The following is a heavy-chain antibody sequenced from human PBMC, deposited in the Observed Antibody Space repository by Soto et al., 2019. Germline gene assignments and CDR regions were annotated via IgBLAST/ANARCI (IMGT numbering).Heavy chain of an antibody. V-gene: IGHV1-18*01. CDR2: INGYNGNT. CDR3: ARMGDVPYYYYGMDV. D-gene: IGHD3-16*01. J-gene: IGHJ6*02. Sequence: QVQLVQSGAEVKKPGASVKVSCKASGYTFSTYGISWVRQAPGQGLEWMGWINGYNGNTNYAPKLQGRITMTTDTSKTKAYMELRSLRSDDTAVYYCARMGDVPYYYYGMDVWGQGTTVTVSS. CDR1: GYTFSTYG.